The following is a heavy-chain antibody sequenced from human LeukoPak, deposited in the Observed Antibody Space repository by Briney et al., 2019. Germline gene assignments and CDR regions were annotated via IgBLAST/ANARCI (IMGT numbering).Heavy chain of an antibody. D-gene: IGHD2-2*01. CDR2: TYISGST. V-gene: IGHV4-4*07. J-gene: IGHJ3*02. CDR3: ARSKSSPWAFDI. CDR1: GGSISSYY. Sequence: SETLSLTCTVSGGSISSYYWSWIRQPAGKGLEWIGRTYISGSTNYNPSLKSRVTMSVDTSKNQFSLKLSSVTAADTAVYYCARSKSSPWAFDIWGQGTMVTVSS.